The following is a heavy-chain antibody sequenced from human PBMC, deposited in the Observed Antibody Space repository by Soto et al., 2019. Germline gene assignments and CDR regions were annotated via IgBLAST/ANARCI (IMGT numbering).Heavy chain of an antibody. CDR3: ARDVADIVATISVGNWFDP. V-gene: IGHV1-69*01. CDR1: GGTFSSYA. D-gene: IGHD5-12*01. J-gene: IGHJ5*02. CDR2: IIPIFGTA. Sequence: QVQLVQSGAEVKKPGSSVKVSCKASGGTFSSYAISWVRQAPGQGLEWMGGIIPIFGTANYAQKFQGRVTITADESTSTAYMELSSLRSEDTAVYYCARDVADIVATISVGNWFDPWGQGTLVTVSS.